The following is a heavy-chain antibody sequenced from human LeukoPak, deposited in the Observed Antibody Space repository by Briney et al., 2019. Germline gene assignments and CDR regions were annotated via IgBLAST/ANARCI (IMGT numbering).Heavy chain of an antibody. CDR3: ARDSGLTYDSSGYPDV. V-gene: IGHV4-39*07. J-gene: IGHJ6*04. CDR2: IYYSGST. Sequence: PSETLSLTCTVSGGSISSSSYYWGWIRQPPGKGLEWIGSIYYSGSTYYNPSLKSRVTIPVDTSKNQFSLKLSSVTAADTAVYYCARDSGLTYDSSGYPDVWGKGTTVTVSS. D-gene: IGHD3-22*01. CDR1: GGSISSSSYY.